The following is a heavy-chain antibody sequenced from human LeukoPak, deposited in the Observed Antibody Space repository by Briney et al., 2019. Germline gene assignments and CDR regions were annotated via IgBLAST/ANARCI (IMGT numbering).Heavy chain of an antibody. CDR2: IKGDGIST. Sequence: GGSLRLSCAATGFDFSSNWMHWVRHAPGQGLVWVSRIKGDGISTNYADSVKGRFTISRDIAKNTLYLQMNSLRAEDTGVYYCAKDHYWSIDYWGRGTLVTVSS. J-gene: IGHJ4*02. D-gene: IGHD3-3*01. CDR3: AKDHYWSIDY. CDR1: GFDFSSNW. V-gene: IGHV3-74*01.